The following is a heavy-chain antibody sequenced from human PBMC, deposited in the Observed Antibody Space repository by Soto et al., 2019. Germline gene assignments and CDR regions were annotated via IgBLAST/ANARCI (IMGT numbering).Heavy chain of an antibody. Sequence: EVQVVESGGGLVQPVGSLRLSCAASGFTVSSNYMSWVRQAPGRGLEWVSVIYSAYNTYYADSVKGRFTISRDNSKNTLYLQMNSLRAEDTAVYYCARESVEAFDIWGHGTMVTVSS. CDR3: ARESVEAFDI. CDR2: IYSAYNT. CDR1: GFTVSSNY. J-gene: IGHJ3*02. V-gene: IGHV3-66*01.